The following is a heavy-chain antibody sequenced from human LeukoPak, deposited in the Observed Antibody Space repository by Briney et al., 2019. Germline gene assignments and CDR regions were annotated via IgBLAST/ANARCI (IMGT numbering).Heavy chain of an antibody. V-gene: IGHV4-59*01. Sequence: SETLSLTCTVSGGSISSYYWSWIRQPPGKGLEWIGNIYYSGSTNYNPSLKSRVTISVDTSKNQFSLKLSSVTAADTAVYYCARAGGGGGSPYFDYWGQGTLVTVSS. CDR2: IYYSGST. CDR3: ARAGGGGGSPYFDY. D-gene: IGHD2-15*01. CDR1: GGSISSYY. J-gene: IGHJ4*02.